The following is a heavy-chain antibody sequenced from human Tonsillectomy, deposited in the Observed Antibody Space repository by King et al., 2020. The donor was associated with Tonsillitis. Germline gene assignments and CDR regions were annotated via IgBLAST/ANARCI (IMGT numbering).Heavy chain of an antibody. J-gene: IGHJ6*02. CDR1: GFTFSSYA. CDR2: ISGSGGST. D-gene: IGHD3-10*01. V-gene: IGHV3-23*01. CDR3: AKMGARISMFRVVPDYYYYGMDV. Sequence: VQLLESGGGLVQPGGSLRLSCAASGFTFSSYAMSWVRQAPGKGLEWVSAISGSGGSTYYADSVKGRFTISRDNSKNTLYLQMNSLRAGDTAVYYCAKMGARISMFRVVPDYYYYGMDVWGQGTTVTVSS.